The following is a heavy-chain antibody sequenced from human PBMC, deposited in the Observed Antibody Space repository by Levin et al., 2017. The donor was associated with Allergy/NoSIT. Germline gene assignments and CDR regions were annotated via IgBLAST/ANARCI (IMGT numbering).Heavy chain of an antibody. CDR2: ISVSGDTT. CDR3: ARSPSDFLGGYGMDV. J-gene: IGHJ6*02. Sequence: PGGSLRLSCAASGFTFSAFVVNWVRQAPGKGLEWVSVISVSGDTTFYADSVQGRFTMSRDNSKNTLFLQMDSLRVEETAIYYCARSPSDFLGGYGMDVWGQGTTVAVSS. D-gene: IGHD3-16*01. V-gene: IGHV3-23*01. CDR1: GFTFSAFV.